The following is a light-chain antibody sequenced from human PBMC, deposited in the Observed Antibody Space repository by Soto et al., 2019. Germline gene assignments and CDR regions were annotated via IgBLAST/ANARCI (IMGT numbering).Light chain of an antibody. CDR3: QQYHNHET. CDR1: QSISSW. V-gene: IGKV1-5*03. Sequence: DIQMTQSPSTLSASVGDRVSITCRASQSISSWLAWYQQKPGKAPKLLIYKASSLESGVPSRFSGSGSGAEFTLTISSLQPDDFATYYCQQYHNHETFGQGTKVEIK. J-gene: IGKJ1*01. CDR2: KAS.